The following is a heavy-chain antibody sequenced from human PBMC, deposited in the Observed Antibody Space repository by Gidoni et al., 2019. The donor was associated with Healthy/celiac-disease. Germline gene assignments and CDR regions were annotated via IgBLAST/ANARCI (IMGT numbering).Heavy chain of an antibody. J-gene: IGHJ6*02. CDR2: IYYSGST. V-gene: IGHV4-39*01. CDR1: GCSISSSSYY. CDR3: ASPYYYDSSGAPYYYGMDV. D-gene: IGHD3-22*01. Sequence: SGCSISSSSYYWGWIRQPPGKGLEWIGSIYYSGSTYYNPSLKSRVTISVDTSKNQFSLKLSSVTAADTAVYYCASPYYYDSSGAPYYYGMDVWGQGTTVTVSS.